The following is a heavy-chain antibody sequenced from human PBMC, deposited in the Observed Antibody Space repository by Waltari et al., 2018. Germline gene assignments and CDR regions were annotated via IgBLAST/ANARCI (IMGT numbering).Heavy chain of an antibody. D-gene: IGHD1-1*01. CDR1: GFTVSNNY. Sequence: EVQLVESGGGLIQPGGSLRLSCAASGFTVSNNYMSWVRQAPGKGLEWVSLIYSAGSTYYADSVKGRFTISRDNSRNTLYLQMNSLRAEDTAVYYCASFTTKTHWGQGTLVTVSS. J-gene: IGHJ4*02. CDR2: IYSAGST. V-gene: IGHV3-53*01. CDR3: ASFTTKTH.